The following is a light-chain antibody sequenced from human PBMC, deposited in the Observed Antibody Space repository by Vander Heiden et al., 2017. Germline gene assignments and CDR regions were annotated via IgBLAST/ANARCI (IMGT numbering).Light chain of an antibody. Sequence: SYVPTQPPPVSVAPGQTARITCGGNNIRSKSVHSYQQKPSQAPLLVVYDDSDRPSGIPERFSGSNSGNTATLTISRVEAGDEADYYCQVWDSSSDPVVFGGGTKLTVL. CDR1: NIRSKS. CDR3: QVWDSSSDPVV. V-gene: IGLV3-21*02. CDR2: DDS. J-gene: IGLJ2*01.